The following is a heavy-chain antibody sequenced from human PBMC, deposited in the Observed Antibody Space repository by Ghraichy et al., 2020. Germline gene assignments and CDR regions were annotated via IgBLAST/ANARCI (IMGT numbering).Heavy chain of an antibody. CDR2: ISYDGRMI. CDR3: AKERVDYRQNYVSSGYKDYYYSTMDV. CDR1: GITFRNYD. Sequence: GESLNISCAASGITFRNYDMHWVRQAPVKGLEWVAVISYDGRMIYYGDSVKGRFIISRDNSKNTLYLVMNSLRAEDTAVYYCAKERVDYRQNYVSSGYKDYYYSTMDVWGQGTTVTVSS. J-gene: IGHJ6*02. V-gene: IGHV3-30*18. D-gene: IGHD3-22*01.